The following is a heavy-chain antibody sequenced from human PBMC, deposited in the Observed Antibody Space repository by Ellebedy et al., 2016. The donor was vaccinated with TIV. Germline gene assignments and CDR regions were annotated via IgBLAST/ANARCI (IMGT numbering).Heavy chain of an antibody. CDR2: IDWDDDK. CDR1: GFSLSTSGMC. V-gene: IGHV2-70*11. CDR3: AGGRSSGWAFDY. D-gene: IGHD6-19*01. J-gene: IGHJ4*01. Sequence: SGPTLVKPTQTLTLTCTFSGFSLSTSGMCVSWIRQPPGKALEWLARIDWDDDKYYDGSLRTRLAVSKDTSKNQVVLTMTNMDPVDTATYYCAGGRSSGWAFDYWGLGALVTVSS.